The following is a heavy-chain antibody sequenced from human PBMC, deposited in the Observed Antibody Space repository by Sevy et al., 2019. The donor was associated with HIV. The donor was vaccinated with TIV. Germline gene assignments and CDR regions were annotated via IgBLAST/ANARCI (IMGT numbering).Heavy chain of an antibody. D-gene: IGHD3-22*01. V-gene: IGHV3-11*01. CDR3: ARGGGTYYYDSSGYYSRAFDI. Sequence: GGSLRLSCAASGFTFSDYYMSWIRQAPGKGLEWVSYISSSGNTIYYADSVKGRFTISWDNAKNSLYLQMNSLRAEETAVYYCARGGGTYYYDSSGYYSRAFDIWGQGTMVTVSS. J-gene: IGHJ3*02. CDR2: ISSSGNTI. CDR1: GFTFSDYY.